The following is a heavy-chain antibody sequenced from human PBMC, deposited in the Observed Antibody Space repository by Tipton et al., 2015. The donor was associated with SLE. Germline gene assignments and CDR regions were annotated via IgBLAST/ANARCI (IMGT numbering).Heavy chain of an antibody. Sequence: TLSLTCTVAGDSMDNYYWTWIRQPPGKGLEWTGTIYYSGNTYNNPSLKSRLSISIDKSKNQFSLKLSSVIAADTAVYFCARDGKPGIPYKYYAMDVWGQGSTVTVSS. CDR1: GDSMDNYY. CDR3: ARDGKPGIPYKYYAMDV. CDR2: IYYSGNT. J-gene: IGHJ6*02. D-gene: IGHD2-2*02. V-gene: IGHV4-59*01.